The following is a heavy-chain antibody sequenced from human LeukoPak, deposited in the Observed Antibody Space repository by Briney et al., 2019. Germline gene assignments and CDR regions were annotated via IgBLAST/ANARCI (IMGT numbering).Heavy chain of an antibody. CDR1: GFTFSSYA. D-gene: IGHD2-8*01. Sequence: GGSLRLSCAAPGFTFSSYAMSWVRQAPGKGLEWVSAISGSGGSTYYADSVKGRFTISRDNSKNTLYLQMNSLRAEDTAVYYCAKIPIVLMVYAIGYFDYWGQGTLVTVSS. CDR2: ISGSGGST. V-gene: IGHV3-23*01. J-gene: IGHJ4*02. CDR3: AKIPIVLMVYAIGYFDY.